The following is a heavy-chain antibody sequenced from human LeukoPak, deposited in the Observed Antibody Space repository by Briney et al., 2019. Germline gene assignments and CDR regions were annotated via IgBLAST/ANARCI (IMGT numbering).Heavy chain of an antibody. CDR3: ARGPLLGYDTNDSGSDI. V-gene: IGHV1-46*04. CDR1: GYSFTSYY. Sequence: GASVKVSCKASGYSFTSYYVHCVRQAPGQGLEWVGVINPNDGSTIPAQKLQDRVALTRDTSTSTVYMEMSSLKSDDTAVYYCARGPLLGYDTNDSGSDIWGQGTLVTVSS. D-gene: IGHD3-22*01. CDR2: INPNDGST. J-gene: IGHJ3*02.